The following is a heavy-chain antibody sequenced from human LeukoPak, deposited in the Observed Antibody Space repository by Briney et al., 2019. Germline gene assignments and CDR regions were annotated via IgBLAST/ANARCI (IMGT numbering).Heavy chain of an antibody. CDR3: AREDCSGGSCYSLSLTPVFHVFDI. D-gene: IGHD2-15*01. V-gene: IGHV1-18*01. CDR1: GYTFTNYG. CDR2: ISAYNGNT. J-gene: IGHJ3*02. Sequence: ASVKVSCKASGYTFTNYGITWVRQAPGQGLEWMGWISAYNGNTNYAQKLQGRVTMTTDTSTSTAYMNLRSLGSDDTAVYCCAREDCSGGSCYSLSLTPVFHVFDIWGQGTMVTVSS.